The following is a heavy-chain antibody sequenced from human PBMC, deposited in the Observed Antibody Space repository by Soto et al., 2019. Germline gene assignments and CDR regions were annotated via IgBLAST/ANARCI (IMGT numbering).Heavy chain of an antibody. Sequence: QVQLVESGGGVVQPGRSLRLSCAASGFTFSSYGMHWVRQAPGKGLEWVAVIWYDGSNKYYADSVKGRFTISRDNSKNTLYLQMNSRRAEDTAVYYCARDIGIWFDPWGQGTLVTVSS. J-gene: IGHJ5*02. D-gene: IGHD1-26*01. CDR1: GFTFSSYG. CDR2: IWYDGSNK. CDR3: ARDIGIWFDP. V-gene: IGHV3-33*01.